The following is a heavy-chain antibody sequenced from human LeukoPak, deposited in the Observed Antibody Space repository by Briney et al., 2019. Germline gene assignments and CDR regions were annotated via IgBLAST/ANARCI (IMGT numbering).Heavy chain of an antibody. V-gene: IGHV3-30*02. J-gene: IGHJ6*02. Sequence: GGSLRLSCAASGFTFRTYGMHWVRQAPGKGLEWLAFIRNDGSNKYYADSVKGRFTNSRDNSKNTVYLQMDSLRTEDTAVYYCARTDSFGMDVWGQGTTVTVSS. D-gene: IGHD5-18*01. CDR3: ARTDSFGMDV. CDR2: IRNDGSNK. CDR1: GFTFRTYG.